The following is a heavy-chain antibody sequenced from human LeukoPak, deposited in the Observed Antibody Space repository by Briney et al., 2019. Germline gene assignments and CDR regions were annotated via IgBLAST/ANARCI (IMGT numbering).Heavy chain of an antibody. J-gene: IGHJ1*01. V-gene: IGHV3-48*02. CDR3: ARVLGWSPRGGGPEYFQH. CDR1: GFTFSSYS. Sequence: QPGGSLRLSCAASGFTFSSYSMNWVRQAPGKGLEWVSYISSSSSTIYYADSVKGRFTISRDNAKNSLYLQMNSLRDEDTAVYYCARVLGWSPRGGGPEYFQHWGQGTLVTVSS. D-gene: IGHD2-15*01. CDR2: ISSSSSTI.